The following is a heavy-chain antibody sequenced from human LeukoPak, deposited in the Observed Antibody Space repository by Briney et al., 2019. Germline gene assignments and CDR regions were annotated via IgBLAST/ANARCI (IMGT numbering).Heavy chain of an antibody. CDR3: AKDLAVAGTGGGFDY. CDR2: MSGTGDNT. CDR1: GFTFSLEA. V-gene: IGHV3-23*01. Sequence: GGSLRLSCAASGFTFSLEAMSWVRQAPGKGLEGVSSMSGTGDNTHYADSVKGRFTISRDTSKNTLYLQMNSLRVEDTALYFCAKDLAVAGTGGGFDYWGQGSLVTVSS. D-gene: IGHD6-19*01. J-gene: IGHJ4*02.